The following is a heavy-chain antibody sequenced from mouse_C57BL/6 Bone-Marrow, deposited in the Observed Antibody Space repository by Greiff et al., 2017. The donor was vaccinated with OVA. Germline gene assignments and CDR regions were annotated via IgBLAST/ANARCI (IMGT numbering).Heavy chain of an antibody. J-gene: IGHJ2*01. CDR3: ARNFFGTEVFDY. CDR1: GFSLTSYG. CDR2: IWSGGST. Sequence: QVQLQQSGPGLVQPSQSLSITCTVSGFSLTSYGVHWVRQSPGKGLEWLGVIWSGGSTDYNAAFISRLSISKDNSKSQVFFKMNSLQDDDTAIYYCARNFFGTEVFDYWGQGTTLTVSS. D-gene: IGHD4-1*01. V-gene: IGHV2-2*01.